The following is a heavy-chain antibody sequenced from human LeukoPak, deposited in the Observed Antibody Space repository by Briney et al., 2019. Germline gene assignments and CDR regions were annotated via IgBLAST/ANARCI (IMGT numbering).Heavy chain of an antibody. CDR2: IYPGDPDT. Sequence: GESLQISCQGSGYSFTSYWIGWVRQMPGKGLEWMGIIYPGDPDTRYSPSFQGQVTISADKSISTAYLQWSSLKASDTAMYYCVTNRGLLASFDYWGQGTLVTVSS. CDR1: GYSFTSYW. D-gene: IGHD3-22*01. V-gene: IGHV5-51*01. J-gene: IGHJ4*02. CDR3: VTNRGLLASFDY.